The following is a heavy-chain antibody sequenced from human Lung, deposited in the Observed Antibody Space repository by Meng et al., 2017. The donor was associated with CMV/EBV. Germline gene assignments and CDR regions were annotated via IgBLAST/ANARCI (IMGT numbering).Heavy chain of an antibody. V-gene: IGHV1-3*01. CDR1: GYTLTSYA. CDR2: INAGNGNT. D-gene: IGHD3-22*01. J-gene: IGHJ4*02. Sequence: QVQLVQSGADVQKPGDSVKVSCKVSGYTLTSYAMHWVRQAPGQRLEWMGWINAGNGNTKYSQRFQGRVTITRDTSASTAYMELSSLRSEDTTVYYCARAGYDSSGYYPQPFDYWGQGTLVTVSS. CDR3: ARAGYDSSGYYPQPFDY.